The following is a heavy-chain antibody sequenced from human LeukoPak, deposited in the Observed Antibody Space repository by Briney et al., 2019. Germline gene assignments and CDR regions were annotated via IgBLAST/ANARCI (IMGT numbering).Heavy chain of an antibody. CDR3: ARGSWFGELVDY. Sequence: PSETLSLTCTVSGGSISTYYWSLIRQPAGKGLEWIGRIYASGNTNYNPSLKSRVTMSVDTSKNQFSLKLSSVTAADTAVYYCARGSWFGELVDYWGQGTLVTVSS. V-gene: IGHV4-4*07. J-gene: IGHJ4*02. CDR1: GGSISTYY. CDR2: IYASGNT. D-gene: IGHD3-10*01.